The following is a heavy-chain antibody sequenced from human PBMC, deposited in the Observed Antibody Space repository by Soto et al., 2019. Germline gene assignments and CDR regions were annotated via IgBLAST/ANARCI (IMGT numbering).Heavy chain of an antibody. V-gene: IGHV3-74*01. CDR3: ARDPGAGTPYNWFDP. CDR1: GFTFSSYW. Sequence: GGSLRLSCAASGFTFSSYWMHWVRQAPGKGLVWVSRINSDGSSTSYADSVKGRFTISRDNAKNTLYLQMNSLRAEDTAVYYCARDPGAGTPYNWFDPWGQGTLVTVSS. D-gene: IGHD6-19*01. J-gene: IGHJ5*02. CDR2: INSDGSST.